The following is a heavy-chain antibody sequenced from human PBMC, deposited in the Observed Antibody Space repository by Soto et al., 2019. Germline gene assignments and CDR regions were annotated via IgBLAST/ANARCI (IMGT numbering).Heavy chain of an antibody. Sequence: KPSETLSLTCTVSGGSISSYYWSWIRQPPGKGLEWIGYIYYSGSTNYNPSLKSRVTISVDTSKNQFSLKLSSVTAADTAVYYCARLVAARPHYYYGMDVWGQGTNVTVSS. D-gene: IGHD6-6*01. CDR2: IYYSGST. J-gene: IGHJ6*02. CDR1: GGSISSYY. V-gene: IGHV4-59*01. CDR3: ARLVAARPHYYYGMDV.